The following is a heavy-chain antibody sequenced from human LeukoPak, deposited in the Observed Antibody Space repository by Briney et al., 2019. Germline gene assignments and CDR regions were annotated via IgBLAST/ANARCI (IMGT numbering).Heavy chain of an antibody. CDR2: ISYDGSSK. V-gene: IGHV3-30*18. CDR1: GFTFSSYG. CDR3: AKDVRIAVTWFDY. D-gene: IGHD6-19*01. Sequence: GGPLRLSCAASGFTFSSYGMHWVRQAPGKGLEWVAVISYDGSSKYYADSVKGRFTISRDNSKNTLYLQMNSLRAEDTAVYYCAKDVRIAVTWFDYWGQGTLVTVSS. J-gene: IGHJ4*02.